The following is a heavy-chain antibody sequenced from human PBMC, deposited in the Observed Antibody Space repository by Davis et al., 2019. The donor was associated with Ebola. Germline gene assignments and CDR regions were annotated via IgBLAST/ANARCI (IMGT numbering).Heavy chain of an antibody. CDR2: IAHDGGNE. CDR3: AKDLPPFWSGYNTGHYGMDV. D-gene: IGHD3-3*01. V-gene: IGHV3-30*18. CDR1: PSTFSSYD. J-gene: IGHJ6*02. Sequence: PGGSLRLSCTASPSTFSSYDIHWVRQVPAKGLEWVSRIAHDGGNENFINSVEGRFTISRANSKRTVFLQMNSLRAEDTAGNYCAKDLPPFWSGYNTGHYGMDVWGQGTTVTVSS.